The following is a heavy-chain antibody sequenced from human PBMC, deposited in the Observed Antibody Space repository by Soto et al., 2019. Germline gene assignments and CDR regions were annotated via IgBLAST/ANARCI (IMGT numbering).Heavy chain of an antibody. Sequence: GGSLRLSCAASGFTFTDYYMGWIRQAPGKGLECVSYISGSSSDTNYADSVKGRFTISRDNAKNSLYLHMNSLRAEDTAVYYCARARGSYSFDDWGQGTLVTVSS. J-gene: IGHJ4*02. V-gene: IGHV3-11*05. D-gene: IGHD1-26*01. CDR3: ARARGSYSFDD. CDR2: ISGSSSDT. CDR1: GFTFTDYY.